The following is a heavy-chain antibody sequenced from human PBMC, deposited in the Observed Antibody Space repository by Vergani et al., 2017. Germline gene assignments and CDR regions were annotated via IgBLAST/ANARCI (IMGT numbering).Heavy chain of an antibody. CDR2: ISSSGSTI. Sequence: EVQLVESGGGLVKPGGSLRLSCAASGFTFSSYSMNWVCQAPGKGLEWVSYISSSGSTIYYADSVKGRFTIFRDNAKNSLYLQMNSLRAEDTAVYYCARNGGRLYDFWSGRGSGMDVWGQGTTVTVSS. CDR3: ARNGGRLYDFWSGRGSGMDV. D-gene: IGHD3-3*01. V-gene: IGHV3-21*05. J-gene: IGHJ6*02. CDR1: GFTFSSYS.